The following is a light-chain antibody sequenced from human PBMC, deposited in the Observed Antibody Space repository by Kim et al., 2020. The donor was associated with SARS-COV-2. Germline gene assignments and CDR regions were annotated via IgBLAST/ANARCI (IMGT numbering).Light chain of an antibody. CDR1: QGISTY. V-gene: IGKV1-8*01. Sequence: ESRGDRVTITCRASQGISTYLAWYQQKPGKAPNLLIYAASTLQSGVPSRFSGSGSGTDFTLTISCLQSEDFGSYYCQQYYSSPLTFGGGTKVDIK. CDR3: QQYYSSPLT. J-gene: IGKJ4*01. CDR2: AAS.